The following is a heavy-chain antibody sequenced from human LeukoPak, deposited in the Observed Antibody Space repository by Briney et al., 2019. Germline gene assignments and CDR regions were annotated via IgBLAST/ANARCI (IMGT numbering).Heavy chain of an antibody. J-gene: IGHJ4*02. V-gene: IGHV3-30*03. D-gene: IGHD2-15*01. CDR1: GFTFSSYG. CDR2: ISYDGSNK. Sequence: GESLRLSCAASGFTFSSYGMHWVRQAPGKGLEWVAVISYDGSNKYYADSVKGRFTISRDNSKNTLYLQMNSLRAEDTAVYYCARDLGDIVVVVAATFDYWGQGTLVTVSS. CDR3: ARDLGDIVVVVAATFDY.